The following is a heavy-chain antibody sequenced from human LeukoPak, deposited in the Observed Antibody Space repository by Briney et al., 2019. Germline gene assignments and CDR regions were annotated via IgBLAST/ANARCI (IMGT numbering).Heavy chain of an antibody. CDR1: GITFSTSG. J-gene: IGHJ4*02. Sequence: GGSLRLSCAASGITFSTSGMHWLRQAPGKGLEWVVFVWSDGSNKYHADSVKGRITISRDNSKDTLYLQMNSLRAEDTGVYYCARDKGTTCIDNWGQGALVTVSS. CDR3: ARDKGTTCIDN. CDR2: VWSDGSNK. D-gene: IGHD4-17*01. V-gene: IGHV3-33*01.